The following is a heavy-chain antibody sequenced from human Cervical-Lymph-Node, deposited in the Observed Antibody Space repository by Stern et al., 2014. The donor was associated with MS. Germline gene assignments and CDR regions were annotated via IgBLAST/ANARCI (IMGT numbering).Heavy chain of an antibody. J-gene: IGHJ5*02. Sequence: QVQLVQSGPGLVKPSQTLSLTCTVSGGSISSSGYYWSWIRQPADKGLEWIGGIHDSGSTYYNPSLKSRVTISMDTAKNQFSLKLPSVTAADTAVYYCATTRWDLFTWNWFDPWGQGTLVTVSS. CDR1: GGSISSSGYY. CDR3: ATTRWDLFTWNWFDP. CDR2: IHDSGST. V-gene: IGHV4-61*02. D-gene: IGHD1-26*01.